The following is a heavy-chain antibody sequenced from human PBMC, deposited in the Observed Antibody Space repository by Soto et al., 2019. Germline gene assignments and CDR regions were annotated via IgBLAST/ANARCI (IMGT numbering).Heavy chain of an antibody. CDR1: GGSISSGGYY. CDR2: IYYSGST. CDR3: ARGHSLLSVAGP. J-gene: IGHJ5*02. D-gene: IGHD6-19*01. V-gene: IGHV4-31*03. Sequence: QVQLQESGPGLVKPSQTLSLTCTVSGGSISSGGYYWSWIRQHPGKGLEGIGNIYYSGSTHYNPSLNSRVTIPVDTSKNPFSLKLTSVTAADTAVYYCARGHSLLSVAGPWGQGTLVTVSS.